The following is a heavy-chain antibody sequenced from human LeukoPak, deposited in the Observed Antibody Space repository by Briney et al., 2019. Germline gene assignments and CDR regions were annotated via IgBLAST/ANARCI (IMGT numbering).Heavy chain of an antibody. CDR2: IYYSGST. V-gene: IGHV4-39*07. CDR1: GGSISSSSYY. Sequence: PSETLSLTCTVSGGSISSSSYYWGWIRQPPGKGLEWIGSIYYSGSTYYNPSLKSRVTISVDTSKNQFSLKLSSVTAADTAVYYCARSSRLGGRMNYDFWSGYYPNFDYWGQGTLVTVSS. D-gene: IGHD3-3*01. J-gene: IGHJ4*02. CDR3: ARSSRLGGRMNYDFWSGYYPNFDY.